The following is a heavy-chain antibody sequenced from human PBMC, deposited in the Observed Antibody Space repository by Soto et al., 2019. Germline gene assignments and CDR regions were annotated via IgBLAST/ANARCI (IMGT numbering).Heavy chain of an antibody. V-gene: IGHV4-59*01. D-gene: IGHD3-22*01. J-gene: IGHJ4*02. CDR1: GGSISSYY. CDR3: ARVDSSGSYFDH. CDR2: IYHTGST. Sequence: QVQLQESGPGLVKPSETLSLTCTVSGGSISSYYWSWIRQPPGKGLEWIGYIYHTGSTNYNPSLNSRITFSADTSKNQFSLKLSSVTAADTAMYYCARVDSSGSYFDHWGQGTLVTVSS.